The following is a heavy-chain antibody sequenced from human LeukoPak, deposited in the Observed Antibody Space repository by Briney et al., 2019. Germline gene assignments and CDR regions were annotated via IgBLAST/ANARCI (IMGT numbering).Heavy chain of an antibody. CDR1: GYSFTSYW. D-gene: IGHD1-26*01. V-gene: IGHV5-51*01. CDR3: ASIVGANPFFAFYI. Sequence: GESLKISCKGSGYSFTSYWIGWVRQMPGKGLEWMGIIYPGDSETRYSPSFQGQVTMSADKSISTAYLQWSSLKASDSAMYFCASIVGANPFFAFYIWGQRKIVTVSS. J-gene: IGHJ3*02. CDR2: IYPGDSET.